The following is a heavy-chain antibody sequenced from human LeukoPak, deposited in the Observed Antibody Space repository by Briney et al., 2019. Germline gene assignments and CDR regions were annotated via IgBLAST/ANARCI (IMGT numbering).Heavy chain of an antibody. Sequence: PSETLSLTCTVSGGSISSSSYYWGWIRQPPGKGLEWIGSFYYSGNTYYNPSLKSRVTISVDTSKNQFSLKLSSVTAADTAVYYCARLGSSDAFDIWGQGTMVTVSS. V-gene: IGHV4-39*01. CDR3: ARLGSSDAFDI. J-gene: IGHJ3*02. CDR2: FYYSGNT. CDR1: GGSISSSSYY. D-gene: IGHD1-26*01.